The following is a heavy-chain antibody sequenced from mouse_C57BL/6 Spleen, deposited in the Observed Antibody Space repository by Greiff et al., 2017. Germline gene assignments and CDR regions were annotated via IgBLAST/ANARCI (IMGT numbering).Heavy chain of an antibody. V-gene: IGHV1-15*01. CDR1: GYTFTDYE. Sequence: VKLMESGAELVRPGASVTLSCKASGYTFTDYEMHWVKQTPVHGLEWIGAIDPETGGTAYNQKFKGKAILTADKSSSTAYMELRSLTSEDSAVYYWTRSGLGRLVMDYWGQGTSVTVSS. CDR2: IDPETGGT. D-gene: IGHD4-1*01. CDR3: TRSGLGRLVMDY. J-gene: IGHJ4*01.